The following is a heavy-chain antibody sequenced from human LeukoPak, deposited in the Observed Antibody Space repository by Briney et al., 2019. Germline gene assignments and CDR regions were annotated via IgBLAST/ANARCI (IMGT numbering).Heavy chain of an antibody. CDR1: GYSISSGYY. CDR2: IYHSGST. J-gene: IGHJ5*02. D-gene: IGHD2-21*01. V-gene: IGHV4-38-2*02. Sequence: PSETLSLTCTVSGYSISSGYYWGWIRQPPGKGLEWIGSIYHSGSTYYNPSLKSRVTISVDTSKNQFSLKLSSVTAADTAVYYCARHPSDWSWLTPWGQGTLVTVSS. CDR3: ARHPSDWSWLTP.